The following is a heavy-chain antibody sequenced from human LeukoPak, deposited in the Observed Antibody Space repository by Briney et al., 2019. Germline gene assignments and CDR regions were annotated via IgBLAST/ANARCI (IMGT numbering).Heavy chain of an antibody. D-gene: IGHD3-22*01. CDR3: TTVTSYSDSIY. CDR1: GFTFNNAW. V-gene: IGHV3-15*01. CDR2: IQSKTDGGTT. Sequence: GGSLRLSCAASGFTFNNAWMSWVRQAPGKGLEWVGRIQSKTDGGTTDYAAPVKGRFTISRDDSKNTLYLQMNSLKTEDTAVYCCTTVTSYSDSIYWGQGTLVTVSS. J-gene: IGHJ4*02.